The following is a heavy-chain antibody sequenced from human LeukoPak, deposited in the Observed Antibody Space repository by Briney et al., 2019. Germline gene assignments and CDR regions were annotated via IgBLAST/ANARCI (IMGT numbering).Heavy chain of an antibody. CDR1: GFTFSDYY. CDR2: ISSSSSYT. J-gene: IGHJ3*02. V-gene: IGHV3-11*05. Sequence: GGSLRLSCAASGFTFSDYYMSWIRQAPGKGLEWVSYISSSSSYTNYADSVKGRFTISRDNAKNSLYLQANSLRAEDTAVYYCARDRAGPDDAFDIWGQGTMVTVSS. CDR3: ARDRAGPDDAFDI.